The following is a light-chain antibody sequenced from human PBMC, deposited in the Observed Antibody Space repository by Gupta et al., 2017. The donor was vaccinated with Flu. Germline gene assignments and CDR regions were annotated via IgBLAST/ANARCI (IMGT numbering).Light chain of an antibody. Sequence: DVVVTQFPLSLPVIPGQPASISCNSSHSLVYSDGITYLNWFQLRPGLSPRRLLYQVSTRDSGVPDRFSGSGSGTXFTLKIXRVEAEDVGVYYCMQTTHWPRTFGXGTRVEIK. CDR3: MQTTHWPRT. V-gene: IGKV2-30*01. J-gene: IGKJ1*01. CDR1: HSLVYSDGITY. CDR2: QVS.